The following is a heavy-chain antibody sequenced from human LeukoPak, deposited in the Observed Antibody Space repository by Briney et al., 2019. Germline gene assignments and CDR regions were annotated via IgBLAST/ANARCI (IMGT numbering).Heavy chain of an antibody. J-gene: IGHJ4*02. V-gene: IGHV1-69*13. CDR1: GGTFSSYA. D-gene: IGHD3-22*01. CDR2: IIPIFGTA. Sequence: ASVKVPCKASGGTFSSYAISWVRQAPGQGLEWMGGIIPIFGTANYAQKFQGRVTITADESTSTAYMELSSLRSEDTAVYYCAFYYDSSGYYLIPHFDYWGQGTLVTVSS. CDR3: AFYYDSSGYYLIPHFDY.